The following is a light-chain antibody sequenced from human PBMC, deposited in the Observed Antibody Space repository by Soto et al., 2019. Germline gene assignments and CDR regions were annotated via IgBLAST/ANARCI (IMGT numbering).Light chain of an antibody. J-gene: IGLJ1*01. CDR3: GSYTSSSTHV. CDR1: SSDIGGYNY. V-gene: IGLV2-14*01. Sequence: QSALTQPASVSGSPGQSITISCTGTSSDIGGYNYVSWYQQHPGKVPRLMIYEVSNRPSGVSNRFSGSKSGNTASLTISGLQAEDEADYYCGSYTSSSTHVFGTGTKLTVL. CDR2: EVS.